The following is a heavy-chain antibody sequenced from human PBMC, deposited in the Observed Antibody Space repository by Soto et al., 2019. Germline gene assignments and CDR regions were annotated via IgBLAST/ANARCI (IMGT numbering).Heavy chain of an antibody. V-gene: IGHV3-53*01. CDR1: GPDVGYSF. J-gene: IGHJ5*01. CDR3: VRGGQTASHPLDS. CDR2: LYIGDSA. Sequence: PVGSLRLSCELSGPDVGYSFLIWIRQGPGGGLEWVSALYIGDSAYYADSVKGRFTISRDKTKNTLYLQMGSLRDNDTAVYYCVRGGQTASHPLDSWGQGTLVTVSS.